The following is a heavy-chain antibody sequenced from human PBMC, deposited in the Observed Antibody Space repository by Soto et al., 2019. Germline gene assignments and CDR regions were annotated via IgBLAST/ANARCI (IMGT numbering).Heavy chain of an antibody. CDR2: IDSDGSDT. V-gene: IGHV3-74*01. J-gene: IGHJ6*02. Sequence: PGGSLRLSCVASGFTLSSYWMHWVRQAPGKGLVWVSRIDSDGSDTSYADSVKGRFTISRDNAKNTLNLQMNSLRAEDTAVYYCARVSRLGGSALGGYYYGLDVWGQGTTVTVSS. CDR3: ARVSRLGGSALGGYYYGLDV. D-gene: IGHD3-10*01. CDR1: GFTLSSYW.